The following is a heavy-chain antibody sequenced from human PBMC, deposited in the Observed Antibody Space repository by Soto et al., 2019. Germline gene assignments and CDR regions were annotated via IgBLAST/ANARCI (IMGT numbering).Heavy chain of an antibody. V-gene: IGHV1-18*01. Sequence: QVQLVQSGAEVKNPGASVKVSCKASGYTFTRYGIGWARQAPGQGLERMGWINTYNGNTNYAQNVQGRVTLTTDTSTSTSYMELRSLGSNDTAIYYCAMVDVYVTPSPQDVWGQGTTVSFAS. CDR2: INTYNGNT. CDR1: GYTFTRYG. D-gene: IGHD3-16*01. CDR3: AMVDVYVTPSPQDV. J-gene: IGHJ6*02.